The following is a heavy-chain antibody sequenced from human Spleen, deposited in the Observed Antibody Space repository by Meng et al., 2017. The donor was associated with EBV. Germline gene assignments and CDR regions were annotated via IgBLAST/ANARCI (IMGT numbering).Heavy chain of an antibody. V-gene: IGHV4-34*01. D-gene: IGHD6-19*01. J-gene: IGHJ4*02. CDR3: ARGLQQGLAPEEFDS. Sequence: QPWGEGLVQPSETLSFTCAFCGGSSSCSYWRRIRHPPGKGLQWIGDINHSGSTNYYPSLKSRVTITVDTSKNQFSLKLSSVTAADTAVYYCARGLQQGLAPEEFDSWGQGTLVTVSS. CDR1: GGSSSCSY. CDR2: INHSGST.